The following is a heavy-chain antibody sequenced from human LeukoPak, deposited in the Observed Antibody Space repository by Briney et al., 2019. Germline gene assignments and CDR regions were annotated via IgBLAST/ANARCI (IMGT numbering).Heavy chain of an antibody. D-gene: IGHD6-13*01. CDR3: ARVAAGGNYFDY. CDR1: GGSISSHY. CDR2: IHYSGST. Sequence: PSETLSLTCAVSGGSISSHYWSWTRHPPGQGLEWIGYIHYSGSTNYNPSLKSRVTISVDTSKNHFFLKLSSVTAADTAVYYCARVAAGGNYFDYWGQGTLVTVSS. J-gene: IGHJ4*02. V-gene: IGHV4-59*11.